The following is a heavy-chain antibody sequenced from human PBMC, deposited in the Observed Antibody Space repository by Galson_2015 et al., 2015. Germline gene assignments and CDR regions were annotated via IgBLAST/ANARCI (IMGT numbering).Heavy chain of an antibody. CDR3: ARHVGEYDYIWGSYLNDAFDI. CDR2: IYPGDSDT. CDR1: GYSFTSYW. V-gene: IGHV5-51*01. D-gene: IGHD3-16*02. J-gene: IGHJ3*02. Sequence: QSGAEVKKPGESLKISCKGSGYSFTSYWIGWVRQMPGKGLEWMGIIYPGDSDTRYSPSFQGQVTISADKSISTAYLQWSSLKASDTAMYYWARHVGEYDYIWGSYLNDAFDIWGQGTMATVSS.